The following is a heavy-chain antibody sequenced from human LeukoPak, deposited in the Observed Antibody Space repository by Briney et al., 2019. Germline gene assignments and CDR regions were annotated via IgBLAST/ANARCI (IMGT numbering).Heavy chain of an antibody. CDR3: ARGYCTRTSCSENRYYFDS. CDR1: GGSITSPGYS. J-gene: IGHJ4*02. CDR2: IYSSGCT. Sequence: SETLYVTLTVSGGSITSPGYSRGWLRQPAGQGLEGIGRIYSSGCTTSNPSHRRRLTVSVDTSKNQCSLNLSSLPAADTAVYYCARGYCTRTSCSENRYYFDSWRQATLVTVCS. V-gene: IGHV4-61*02. D-gene: IGHD2-2*01.